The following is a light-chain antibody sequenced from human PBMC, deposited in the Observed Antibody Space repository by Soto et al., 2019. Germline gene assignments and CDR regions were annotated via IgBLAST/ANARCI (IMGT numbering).Light chain of an antibody. V-gene: IGKV3-11*01. J-gene: IGKJ4*01. CDR3: QQRSDWPST. CDR1: ESVSRY. Sequence: EIVLTQSPATLSLSPGNRATLSCRASESVSRYLAWYQQKPGQAPRLLIYDASSRAAGIPARFSCSGSGTDFTLTITSLEPEDFAVYYCQQRSDWPSTFGGGTKVEIK. CDR2: DAS.